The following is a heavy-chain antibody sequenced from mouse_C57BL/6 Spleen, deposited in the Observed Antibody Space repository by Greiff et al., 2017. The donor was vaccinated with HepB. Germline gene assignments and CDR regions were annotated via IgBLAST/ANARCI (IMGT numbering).Heavy chain of an antibody. J-gene: IGHJ2*01. Sequence: EVKLVESGPGLVKPSQSLSLTCSVTGYSITSGYYWNWIRQFPGNKLEWMGYISYDGSNNYNPSLKNRISITRDTSKNQFFLKLNSVTTEDTATYYCARAYDYDAYYFDYWGQGTTLTVSS. V-gene: IGHV3-6*01. CDR1: GYSITSGYY. D-gene: IGHD2-4*01. CDR3: ARAYDYDAYYFDY. CDR2: ISYDGSN.